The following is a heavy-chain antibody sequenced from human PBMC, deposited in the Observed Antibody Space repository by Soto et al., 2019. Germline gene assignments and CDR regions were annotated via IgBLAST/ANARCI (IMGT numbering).Heavy chain of an antibody. V-gene: IGHV3-23*01. J-gene: IGHJ4*02. D-gene: IGHD2-8*01. CDR3: ANSIVLMVYALTNFDY. CDR1: GFTFSSYA. Sequence: GGSLRLSCAASGFTFSSYAMSWVRQAPGKGLEWVSAISGSGGSTYYADSVKGRFTISRDNSKNTLYLQMNSLRAEDTAVYYCANSIVLMVYALTNFDYWGQGTLVTVSS. CDR2: ISGSGGST.